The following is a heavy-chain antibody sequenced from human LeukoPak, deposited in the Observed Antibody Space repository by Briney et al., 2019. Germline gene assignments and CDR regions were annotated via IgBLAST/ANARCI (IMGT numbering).Heavy chain of an antibody. CDR1: GGSISSYY. CDR2: IYYSGST. J-gene: IGHJ6*03. Sequence: KPSETLSLTCTVSGGSISSYYWSWIRQPPGKGLEWIGYIYYSGSTNYNPSLKSRVTISVDTSKNQFSLKLSSVTAENTAVYYCARGIRRGGYYYYYYYMDVWGKGTTVTVSS. CDR3: ARGIRRGGYYYYYYYMDV. D-gene: IGHD2-15*01. V-gene: IGHV4-59*01.